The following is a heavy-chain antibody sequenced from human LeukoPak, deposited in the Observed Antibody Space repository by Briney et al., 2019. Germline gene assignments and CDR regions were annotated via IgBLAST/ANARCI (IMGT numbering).Heavy chain of an antibody. V-gene: IGHV4-34*01. D-gene: IGHD3-10*01. J-gene: IGHJ4*02. CDR2: INHSGGT. CDR3: ARVDKNGGITFDY. CDR1: GGSFSAYY. Sequence: SETLSLTCAVYGGSFSAYYWSWIRQPPGKGLEWIGEINHSGGTNYNPSLKSRITMSVDMSKNQFSLKLSSVTAADTAVYYCARVDKNGGITFDYWGQGTLVTVSS.